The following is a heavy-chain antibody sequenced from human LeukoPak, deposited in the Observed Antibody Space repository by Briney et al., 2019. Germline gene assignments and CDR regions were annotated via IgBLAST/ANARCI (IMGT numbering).Heavy chain of an antibody. J-gene: IGHJ5*02. CDR3: ARAGSSWYPQKWFDP. D-gene: IGHD6-13*01. Sequence: SETLSLTCTVSGGSISSYHWSWIRQPPGKGLEWIGYIYYSGSTNYNPSLKSRVTISVDTSKNQFSLKLNSVTAADTAVYYCARAGSSWYPQKWFDPWGQGTLVTVSS. CDR2: IYYSGST. V-gene: IGHV4-59*01. CDR1: GGSISSYH.